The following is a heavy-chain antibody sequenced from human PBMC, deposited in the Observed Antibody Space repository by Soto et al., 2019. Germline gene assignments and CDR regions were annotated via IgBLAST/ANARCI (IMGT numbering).Heavy chain of an antibody. CDR1: GYTLTELS. CDR2: FDPEDGET. J-gene: IGHJ3*02. CDR3: ATDGTSFGEGSFDAFDI. Sequence: QVQLVQSGAEVKKPGASVKVSCKVSGYTLTELSMHWVRQAPGEGLEWMGGFDPEDGETVYAQKFQGSVTMTEDTSTDTAYMELSSLRSEDTAVYYCATDGTSFGEGSFDAFDIWGQGTMVTVSS. D-gene: IGHD3-10*01. V-gene: IGHV1-24*01.